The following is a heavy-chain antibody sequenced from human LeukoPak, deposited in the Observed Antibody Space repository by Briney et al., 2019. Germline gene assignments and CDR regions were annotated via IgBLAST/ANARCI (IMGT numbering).Heavy chain of an antibody. Sequence: PSETLSLTCTVSGGSISSYYWSWIRQPPGKGLEWIGYIYNSGSTNYNPSLKSRVTISVDTSKNQFSLKLSSVTAADTAVYYCARPVAGAFDIWGHGTMATVSS. J-gene: IGHJ3*02. V-gene: IGHV4-59*01. D-gene: IGHD6-19*01. CDR3: ARPVAGAFDI. CDR1: GGSISSYY. CDR2: IYNSGST.